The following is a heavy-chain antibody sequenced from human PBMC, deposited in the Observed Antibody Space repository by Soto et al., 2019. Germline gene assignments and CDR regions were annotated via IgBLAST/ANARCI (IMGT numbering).Heavy chain of an antibody. V-gene: IGHV2-5*01. CDR1: GFSLRPSGVG. CDR2: IYCNNYK. Sequence: SGTTLVNPTQTLTLTCTFSGFSLRPSGVGVAWIRQPPGKHLECLALIYCNNYKHFSPSRQSRLTITKDTSTTQVVFTMNNMDPTDTATYYCAHGEDNSGIYSRLWVFLDYWGRGTFVTLSS. CDR3: AHGEDNSGIYSRLWVFLDY. J-gene: IGHJ4*01. D-gene: IGHD1-26*01.